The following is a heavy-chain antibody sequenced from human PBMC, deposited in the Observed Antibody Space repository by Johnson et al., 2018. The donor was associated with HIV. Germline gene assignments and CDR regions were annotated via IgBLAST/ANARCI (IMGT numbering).Heavy chain of an antibody. J-gene: IGHJ3*02. CDR3: ARERYGSQAIDALDI. CDR2: ISTAGDT. Sequence: EVQLMESGGGLVQPGGSLRLSCAASGFTVSNNYMSWVRQAPGKGLEWVLAISTAGDTYYPGSVKGRFTISRENAKNTLYLQMNSLRAEDMAVYYCARERYGSQAIDALDIWGQGTMVTVSS. V-gene: IGHV3-66*02. D-gene: IGHD2-15*01. CDR1: GFTVSNNY.